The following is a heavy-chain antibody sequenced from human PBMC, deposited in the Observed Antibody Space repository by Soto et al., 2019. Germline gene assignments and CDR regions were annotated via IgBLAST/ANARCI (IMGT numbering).Heavy chain of an antibody. V-gene: IGHV4-59*01. CDR3: ATVTRTDSRPLYHFDY. J-gene: IGHJ4*02. D-gene: IGHD2-2*02. CDR1: GASISGYY. Sequence: PSETLSLTCTVSGASISGYYCSWIRQPPGKGLEWIGYIHYSGNTNYNPSLKSRVTISVETSKNRCSLKVNSVTAADTAVYFCATVTRTDSRPLYHFDYWGQGFLVTVSS. CDR2: IHYSGNT.